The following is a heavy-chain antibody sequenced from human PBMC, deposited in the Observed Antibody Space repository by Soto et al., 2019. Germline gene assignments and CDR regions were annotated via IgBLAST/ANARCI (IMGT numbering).Heavy chain of an antibody. CDR2: IYYSGST. CDR3: ARTMVGARAGYFDY. V-gene: IGHV4-61*01. Sequence: SGTLSLTGTGSGGSVSSGSYYWSWIRQPPGNGLEWILYIYYSGSTNYNPSLKSRVTISVDTSKNQFSLKSSSVTAADTAVYYCARTMVGARAGYFDYWGRGTLVTVSS. D-gene: IGHD1-26*01. J-gene: IGHJ4*02. CDR1: GGSVSSGSYY.